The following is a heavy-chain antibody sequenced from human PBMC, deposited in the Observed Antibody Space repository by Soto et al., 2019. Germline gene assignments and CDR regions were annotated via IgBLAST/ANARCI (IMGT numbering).Heavy chain of an antibody. D-gene: IGHD2-8*01. V-gene: IGHV2-5*01. CDR1: GFSLSTSGVG. CDR2: IYWNDDK. Sequence: QITVKESGPTLVKPTQTLTLTCTFSGFSLSTSGVGVGWIRQPPGKALEWLGLIYWNDDKRYSPSLKSRLTSAKVPSKNQVVLTMTDMYPLDTATYYCAHEDPDCTHGVCYYDWYFDLWGRGTLVTVSS. J-gene: IGHJ2*01. CDR3: AHEDPDCTHGVCYYDWYFDL.